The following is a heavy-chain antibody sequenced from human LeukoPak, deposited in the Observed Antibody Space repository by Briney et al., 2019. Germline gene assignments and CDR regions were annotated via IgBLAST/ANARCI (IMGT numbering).Heavy chain of an antibody. V-gene: IGHV7-4-1*02. Sequence: GASVKVSCKASGYTFTSYGIHWVRQAPGQGLDWMGWINTNTGNPTYAQGFTGRFVFSLETSVSTSYLQITSLKAEDTAVYYCARGRGSSARLGYFYYYIDVWGQGTTVSVSS. D-gene: IGHD1-26*01. CDR2: INTNTGNP. CDR1: GYTFTSYG. J-gene: IGHJ6*03. CDR3: ARGRGSSARLGYFYYYIDV.